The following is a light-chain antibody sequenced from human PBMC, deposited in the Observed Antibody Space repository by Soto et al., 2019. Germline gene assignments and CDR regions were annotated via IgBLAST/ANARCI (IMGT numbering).Light chain of an antibody. CDR3: QQRSNWPIT. V-gene: IGKV3-11*01. Sequence: EIVLTQSPATLSLSPGERVTLSCRTSQSVSKYFAWYQQKPGRAPRLLIYDASSRATGIPARFIGSGSGTDFTLTFSSLEPEDFAIYYCQQRSNWPITFGQGTRRRLN. CDR2: DAS. J-gene: IGKJ5*01. CDR1: QSVSKY.